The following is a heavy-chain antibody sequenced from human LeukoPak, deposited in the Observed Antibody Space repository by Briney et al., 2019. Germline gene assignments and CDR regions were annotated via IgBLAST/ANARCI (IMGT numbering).Heavy chain of an antibody. Sequence: GWSLRLSCAASGFTFDYYTMYWVRQGPGKGLEWVSLISMDGTNIHYADSVKGRFTISRDNSKNSLYLQMNNLRTEDTAMYYCAKGRRRGYAYGSIEHWGQGTQVTVSS. J-gene: IGHJ4*02. CDR1: GFTFDYYT. D-gene: IGHD3-10*01. CDR3: AKGRRRGYAYGSIEH. V-gene: IGHV3-43*01. CDR2: ISMDGTNI.